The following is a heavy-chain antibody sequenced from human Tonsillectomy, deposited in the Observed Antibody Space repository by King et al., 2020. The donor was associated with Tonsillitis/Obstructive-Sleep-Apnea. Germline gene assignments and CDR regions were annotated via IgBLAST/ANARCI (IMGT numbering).Heavy chain of an antibody. Sequence: VQLVESGGGLVQPGGSLRLSCAASGFTFISYWMSWVRQAPGKGLEWVANIKQDGSEKYYVDSVKGRFTISRHNAKNSLYLQMNSLRAEDTAVYYCARENSLRFLEWLLVDWFDPWGQGTLVTVSS. J-gene: IGHJ5*02. CDR2: IKQDGSEK. V-gene: IGHV3-7*04. CDR1: GFTFISYW. D-gene: IGHD3-3*01. CDR3: ARENSLRFLEWLLVDWFDP.